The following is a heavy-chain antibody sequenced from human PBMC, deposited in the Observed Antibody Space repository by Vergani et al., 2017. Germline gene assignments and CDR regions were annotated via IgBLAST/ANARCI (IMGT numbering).Heavy chain of an antibody. V-gene: IGHV4-61*02. CDR3: ASYWFGVGDDAFDI. D-gene: IGHD3-10*01. J-gene: IGHJ3*02. Sequence: QVQLQESGPGLVKPSQTLAPTCTVSGVSISSCSYYWSWIRQPAGKGLEWIGRIYTSGSTNYNPSLKSRVTISVDTSKNQFSLKLSSVTAADTAVYYCASYWFGVGDDAFDIWGQGTMVTVSS. CDR1: GVSISSCSYY. CDR2: IYTSGST.